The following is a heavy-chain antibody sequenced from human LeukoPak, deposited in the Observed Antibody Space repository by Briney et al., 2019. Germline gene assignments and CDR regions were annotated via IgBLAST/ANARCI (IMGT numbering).Heavy chain of an antibody. CDR3: ARDFDYYDDSGYQTYYFDY. V-gene: IGHV3-11*01. CDR2: ISSSGSTI. Sequence: PGGSLRLSCEASGFTFSSNAMSWIRQAPGKGLEWVSYISSSGSTIFYADSVKGRFTISRDNAKSSLYLQMNSLRAEDTAVYYCARDFDYYDDSGYQTYYFDYWGQGTLVTVSS. CDR1: GFTFSSNA. D-gene: IGHD3-22*01. J-gene: IGHJ4*02.